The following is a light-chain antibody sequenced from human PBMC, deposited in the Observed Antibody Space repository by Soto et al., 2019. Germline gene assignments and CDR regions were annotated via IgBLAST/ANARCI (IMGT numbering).Light chain of an antibody. CDR2: GAS. CDR1: QSISDT. CDR3: QQYDKWPWT. J-gene: IGKJ1*01. V-gene: IGKV3-15*01. Sequence: EIGLTPSPATLSVSQTGRAPLSCRASQSISDTLAWYQQKPGQAPRLLIYGASKRATGFPARFSGSGSGTDFTLTISSLQSEDFAVYYCQQYDKWPWTVGQGTKVDI.